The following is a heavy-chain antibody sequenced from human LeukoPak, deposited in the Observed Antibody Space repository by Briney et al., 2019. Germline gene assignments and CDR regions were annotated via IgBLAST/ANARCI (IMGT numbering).Heavy chain of an antibody. Sequence: SETLSLTCTVSGGSISSYYWSWIRQPPGKGLEWIGYTYTSGSTNYNPSLKSRVTISVDTSKNQFSLKLSSVTAADTAVYYCARQGLDVWGKGTTVTVSS. D-gene: IGHD2-15*01. J-gene: IGHJ6*04. CDR2: TYTSGST. CDR1: GGSISSYY. CDR3: ARQGLDV. V-gene: IGHV4-4*09.